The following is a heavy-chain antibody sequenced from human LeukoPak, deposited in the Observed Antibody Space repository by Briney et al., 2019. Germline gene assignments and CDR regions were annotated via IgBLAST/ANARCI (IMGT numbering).Heavy chain of an antibody. CDR2: IRQDGSEM. CDR1: GFIFGDYW. J-gene: IGHJ6*02. D-gene: IGHD3-3*01. Sequence: GGSLRLSCVTSGFIFGDYWMSWVRQSPGKGLQWVANIRQDGSEMFYADSLKGRFTISRDNPENSLYLQMKTLRVEDTAIYYCARGPLYQVPYYEHYYGLDVWGQGTTVTVSS. V-gene: IGHV3-7*03. CDR3: ARGPLYQVPYYEHYYGLDV.